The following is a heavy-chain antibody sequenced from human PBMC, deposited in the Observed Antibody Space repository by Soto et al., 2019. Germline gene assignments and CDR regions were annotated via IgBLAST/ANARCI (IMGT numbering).Heavy chain of an antibody. D-gene: IGHD3-10*01. Sequence: QVQLQESGPGLVKSSETLSLTCSVFGGSINNDYWSWIRQTPGKGLEWIGYIFSRGGTNYNPSLRSRVTISIDASESQFSLKLTSVTTADTAIYYCTRVRGIKLMPFYSDYWSQGTLVTDSS. V-gene: IGHV4-59*01. J-gene: IGHJ4*02. CDR1: GGSINNDY. CDR3: TRVRGIKLMPFYSDY. CDR2: IFSRGGT.